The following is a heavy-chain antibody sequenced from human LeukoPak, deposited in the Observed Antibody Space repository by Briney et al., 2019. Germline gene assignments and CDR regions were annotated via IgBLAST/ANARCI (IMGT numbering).Heavy chain of an antibody. J-gene: IGHJ5*02. CDR3: TRDMQYCAFDP. D-gene: IGHD2-21*01. Sequence: GGSLRLSCVGSGFTFRDYAMAWVRQAPGKGLEWVGLIRGKAYGETTEYAASAKGRFTISRDDSKGIVYLQMNSLKTEDTAVYYCTRDMQYCAFDPWGQGTLVTVSS. CDR1: GFTFRDYA. CDR2: IRGKAYGETT. V-gene: IGHV3-49*04.